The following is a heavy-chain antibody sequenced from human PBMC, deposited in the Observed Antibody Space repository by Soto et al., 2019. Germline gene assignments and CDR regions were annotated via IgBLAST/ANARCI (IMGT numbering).Heavy chain of an antibody. CDR2: INHSGST. D-gene: IGHD3-3*01. CDR3: AGGILLSWVSSREIR. J-gene: IGHJ4*02. CDR1: GGSFSGYY. Sequence: QVQLQQWGAGLLKPSETLSLTCAVYGGSFSGYYWSWIRQPPGKGLEWIGEINHSGSTNYNPSLKRRGTLTVDTSKNQFSLKLSSVTAADTAVYYCAGGILLSWVSSREIRWGQGTLVTVSS. V-gene: IGHV4-34*01.